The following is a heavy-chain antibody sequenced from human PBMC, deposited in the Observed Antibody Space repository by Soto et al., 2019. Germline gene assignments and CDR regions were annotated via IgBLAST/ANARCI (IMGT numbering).Heavy chain of an antibody. J-gene: IGHJ6*02. CDR2: ISPYTGNT. V-gene: IGHV1-18*01. Sequence: QVQLVQSGDEVKKPGASVKVSCKASGYIFVNYGIAWVRQAPGQGLEWMGWISPYTGNTHSSTKIQGRLTMTTETSTRTAYMDLWSLTSDDTAVYYCVMVDNYVTHTPQDVWGQGTTVTVS. CDR1: GYIFVNYG. CDR3: VMVDNYVTHTPQDV. D-gene: IGHD3-16*01.